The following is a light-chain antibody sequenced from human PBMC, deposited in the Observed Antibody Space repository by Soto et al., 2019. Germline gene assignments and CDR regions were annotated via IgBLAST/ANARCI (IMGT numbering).Light chain of an antibody. Sequence: QSALTQPASVSRSPGQSITISCTGTSSDVGGYNYVSWYQQHPGKAPKLMIYDVSNRPSGVSNRFSGSKSGNTASLTISGLQAEDEADYYCSSYTSSSTLEGVFGGGTKVTVL. CDR3: SSYTSSSTLEGV. CDR2: DVS. J-gene: IGLJ2*01. V-gene: IGLV2-14*01. CDR1: SSDVGGYNY.